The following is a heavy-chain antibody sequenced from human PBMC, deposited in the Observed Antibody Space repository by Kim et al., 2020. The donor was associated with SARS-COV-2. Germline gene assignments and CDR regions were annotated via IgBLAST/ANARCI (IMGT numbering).Heavy chain of an antibody. D-gene: IGHD2-15*01. CDR1: GFTFSDHW. Sequence: GGSLRLSCAASGFTFSDHWMHWVRQAPGKGLTWISRIHKDGSPTHYADSVQGRFTISRDNAKNTLYLQMNSLRVEDTAVYYCVRDWWSALDVWGQGTTVTVSS. CDR3: VRDWWSALDV. J-gene: IGHJ6*02. V-gene: IGHV3-74*01. CDR2: IHKDGSPT.